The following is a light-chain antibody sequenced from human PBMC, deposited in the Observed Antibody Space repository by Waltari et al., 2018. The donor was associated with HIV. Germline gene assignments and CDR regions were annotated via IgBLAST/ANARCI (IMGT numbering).Light chain of an antibody. Sequence: SYELTQPPSVSVSPGQTAIITCSGDKLGDKYASWYQQRPGQSPVLVIYEDVKRPSGIPVRFSGYNSGNTATLTISGTQAMDESDYYCQAWDSHNVIFGGGTKLTVL. J-gene: IGLJ2*01. CDR2: EDV. CDR1: KLGDKY. V-gene: IGLV3-1*01. CDR3: QAWDSHNVI.